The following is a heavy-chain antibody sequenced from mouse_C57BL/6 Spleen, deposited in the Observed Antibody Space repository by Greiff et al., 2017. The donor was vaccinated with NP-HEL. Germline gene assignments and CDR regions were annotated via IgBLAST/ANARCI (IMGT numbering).Heavy chain of an antibody. CDR2: IHPNSGST. V-gene: IGHV1-64*01. Sequence: QVQLQQPGAELVKPGASVKLSCKASGYTFTSYWMHWVKQRPGQGLEWIGMIHPNSGSTNYNEKFKSKATLTVDKSSSTAYMQHSSLTSEDSAVYYCARYDYGHWYFDVWGTGTTVTVSS. D-gene: IGHD1-1*02. J-gene: IGHJ1*03. CDR3: ARYDYGHWYFDV. CDR1: GYTFTSYW.